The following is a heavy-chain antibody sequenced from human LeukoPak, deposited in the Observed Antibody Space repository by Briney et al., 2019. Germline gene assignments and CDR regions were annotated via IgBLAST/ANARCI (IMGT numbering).Heavy chain of an antibody. D-gene: IGHD3-22*01. J-gene: IGHJ4*02. CDR3: ARRRMGYYDTTPIDY. CDR1: GGSFSGYY. Sequence: PSETLSLTCAVYGGSFSGYYWSWIRQPPGKGLEWIGEINHSGSTNYNPSLKSRVTISVDTSKNQFSLKPSSVTAADTAVYYCARRRMGYYDTTPIDYWGQGTLVTVSS. V-gene: IGHV4-34*01. CDR2: INHSGST.